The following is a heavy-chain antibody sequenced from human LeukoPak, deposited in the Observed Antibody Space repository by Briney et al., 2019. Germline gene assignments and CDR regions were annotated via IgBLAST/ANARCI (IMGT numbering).Heavy chain of an antibody. CDR2: IYYSGST. CDR1: GGSISSGGYY. D-gene: IGHD1-26*01. J-gene: IGHJ5*02. V-gene: IGHV4-31*03. CDR3: ARDRRGVREGVNWFDP. Sequence: PSETLSLTCTVSGGSISSGGYYWSWIRQHPGKGLEWIGYIYYSGSTYYNPSLKSRVTISVDMSKNQFSLKLSSVTAADTAVYYCARDRRGVREGVNWFDPWGQGTLVTVSS.